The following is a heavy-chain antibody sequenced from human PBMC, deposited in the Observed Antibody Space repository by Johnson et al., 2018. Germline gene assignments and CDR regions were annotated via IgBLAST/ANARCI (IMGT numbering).Heavy chain of an antibody. CDR1: GFTFSSYA. D-gene: IGHD5-12*01. CDR3: SKLGATILTGGDH. CDR2: ITSSASST. Sequence: VQLQESGGGLVQPGGSLRLSCAASGFTFSSYAMTWVRQAPGKGLEWVSTITSSASSTHYADSVKGRFTISRDNSKDSLHLQMNALRAEDTALLYCSKLGATILTGGDHWGLGTLVTVSS. V-gene: IGHV3-23*01. J-gene: IGHJ4*02.